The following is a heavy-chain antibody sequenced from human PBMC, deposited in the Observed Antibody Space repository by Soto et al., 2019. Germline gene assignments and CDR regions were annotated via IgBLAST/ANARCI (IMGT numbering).Heavy chain of an antibody. V-gene: IGHV3-9*01. CDR1: GFTFDDYA. Sequence: GGSLRLSCAASGFTFDDYAIHWVRQVPGKGLEWVSGISWNSGTIGYLDSVKGRFTISRDNAKNSLYLQMNSLRSEDTAVYYCATDSCPRNGYFAYWGQRSLVTVYS. D-gene: IGHD2-2*01. CDR3: ATDSCPRNGYFAY. CDR2: ISWNSGTI. J-gene: IGHJ4*02.